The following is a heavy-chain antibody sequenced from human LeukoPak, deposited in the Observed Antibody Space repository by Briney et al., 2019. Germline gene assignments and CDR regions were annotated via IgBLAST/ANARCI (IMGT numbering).Heavy chain of an antibody. CDR2: ISSSSSYK. CDR1: EFTFSSYS. V-gene: IGHV3-21*01. D-gene: IGHD3-3*01. Sequence: GGXLRLSCAASEFTFSSYSMNWVRQAPGKGLEWVSSISSSSSYKYYADSVKGRFTISRDNAKNSLYLQMNSLRAEDTAVYYCASAHYDFWSGYYPYYFDYWGQGTLVTASS. J-gene: IGHJ4*02. CDR3: ASAHYDFWSGYYPYYFDY.